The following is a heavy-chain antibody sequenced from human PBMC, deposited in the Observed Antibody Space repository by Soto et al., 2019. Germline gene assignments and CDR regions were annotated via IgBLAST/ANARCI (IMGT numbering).Heavy chain of an antibody. CDR3: ASRVRTTTVTTSRGGGVYYYYGMDV. J-gene: IGHJ6*02. V-gene: IGHV1-69*06. CDR2: IIPIFGTA. Sequence: QVQLVQSGAEVKKPGSSVKVSCKASGGTFSSYAISWVRQAPGQGLEWMGGIIPIFGTANYAQKFQGRVTITADKSTSTAYMGLSSLRSEDTAVYYCASRVRTTTVTTSRGGGVYYYYGMDVWGQGTTVTVSS. D-gene: IGHD4-17*01. CDR1: GGTFSSYA.